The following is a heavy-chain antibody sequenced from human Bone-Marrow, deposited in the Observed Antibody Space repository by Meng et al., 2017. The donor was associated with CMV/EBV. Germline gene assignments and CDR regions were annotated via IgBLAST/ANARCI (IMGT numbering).Heavy chain of an antibody. Sequence: GESLKISCAASGFTFSSYAMSWVRQAPGKGLEWVSAISGSGGSTYYADSVKGRFTISRDNSKNTLYLQMNSLRAEDTAVYYCANQKRSTSFDYWGQGTLVTVSS. CDR2: ISGSGGST. D-gene: IGHD2-2*01. CDR1: GFTFSSYA. V-gene: IGHV3-23*01. CDR3: ANQKRSTSFDY. J-gene: IGHJ4*02.